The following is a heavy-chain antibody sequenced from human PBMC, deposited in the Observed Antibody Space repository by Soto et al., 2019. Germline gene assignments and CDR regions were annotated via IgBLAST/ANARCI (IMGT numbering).Heavy chain of an antibody. D-gene: IGHD2-15*01. CDR3: ARATVVVAAIVDY. J-gene: IGHJ4*02. Sequence: GGSLRLSCAASGFTFSSYGMHWVRQAPGKGLEWVAVIWYDGSNKYYADSVKGRFTISRDNSKNTLYLQMNSLRAEDTAVYYCARATVVVAAIVDYWGQGTLVTVAS. CDR1: GFTFSSYG. CDR2: IWYDGSNK. V-gene: IGHV3-33*01.